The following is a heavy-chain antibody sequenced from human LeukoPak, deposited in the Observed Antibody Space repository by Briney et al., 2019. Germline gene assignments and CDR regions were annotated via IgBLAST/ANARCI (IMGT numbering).Heavy chain of an antibody. V-gene: IGHV3-23*01. CDR2: IRSNGDTT. J-gene: IGHJ4*02. D-gene: IGHD6-19*01. Sequence: PGGSLRLSCTASGFTFSSLAMTWVRQAPGKGLEWVSTIRSNGDTTYNADSVKGRFTISRDNSKNTLYLQMNSLRAEDTAVYYCAKGGYSSGWWGVDYWGQGTLVTVSS. CDR3: AKGGYSSGWWGVDY. CDR1: GFTFSSLA.